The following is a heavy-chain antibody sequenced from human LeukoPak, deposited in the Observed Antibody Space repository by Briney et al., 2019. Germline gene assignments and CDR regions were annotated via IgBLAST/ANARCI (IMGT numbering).Heavy chain of an antibody. Sequence: SETLSLTCTVSGGSISSGGYYWSWIRQPPGKGLEWIGYIYYSGSTNYNPSLKSRVTISVDTSKNQFSLKLSSVTAADTAVYYCARGGTIFGPTVGWGQGTLVTVSS. CDR3: ARGGTIFGPTVG. CDR2: IYYSGST. D-gene: IGHD3-3*01. CDR1: GGSISSGGYY. V-gene: IGHV4-61*08. J-gene: IGHJ4*02.